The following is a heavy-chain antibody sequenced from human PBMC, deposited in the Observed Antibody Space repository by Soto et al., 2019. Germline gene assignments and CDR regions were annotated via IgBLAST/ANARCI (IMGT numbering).Heavy chain of an antibody. CDR3: AKDSVPGPGPYSAAYYSPLDY. CDR1: GFTFGTYG. D-gene: IGHD1-26*01. J-gene: IGHJ4*02. V-gene: IGHV3-23*01. Sequence: EVQLLESGGGLVQPGGSLRLSCAASGFTFGTYGMSWVRQAPGKGLEWVSAISGSAGTTYYADSVKGRFTISRDNSRNIFFRQMSSLKAKDTAPYNGAKDSVPGPGPYSAAYYSPLDYWAKGTLVTVSS. CDR2: ISGSAGTT.